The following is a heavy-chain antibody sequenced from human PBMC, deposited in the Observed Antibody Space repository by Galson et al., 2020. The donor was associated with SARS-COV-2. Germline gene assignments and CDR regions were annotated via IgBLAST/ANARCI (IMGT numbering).Heavy chain of an antibody. CDR2: IWYDGSNK. J-gene: IGHJ1*01. Sequence: VKIGESLKISCAASGFTFRSFGMHWVRQAPGKGLEWVAVIWYDGSNKYYADSVKGRFTISRDNSKNTLYLQMNSLRAEDTALYYCARASDYDSGGESFHHWGQGTLVSVSS. CDR1: GFTFRSFG. CDR3: ARASDYDSGGESFHH. V-gene: IGHV3-33*01. D-gene: IGHD3-22*01.